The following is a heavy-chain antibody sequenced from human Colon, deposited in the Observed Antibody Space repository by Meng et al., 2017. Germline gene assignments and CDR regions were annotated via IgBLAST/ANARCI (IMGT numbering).Heavy chain of an antibody. CDR1: GGSISSYY. CDR3: ARVAVGYYDSSGYYYNWFDP. J-gene: IGHJ5*02. V-gene: IGHV4-4*07. D-gene: IGHD3-22*01. Sequence: SETLSLTCTVSGGSISSYYWSWIRQPAGKGLEWIGRIYTSGSTNYNPSLKSRVTMSVDTSKNQFSLKLSSVTAADTAVYYCARVAVGYYDSSGYYYNWFDPWGQGTLVTVSS. CDR2: IYTSGST.